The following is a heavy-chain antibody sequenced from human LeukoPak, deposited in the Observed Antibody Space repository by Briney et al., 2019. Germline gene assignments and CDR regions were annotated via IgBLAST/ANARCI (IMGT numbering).Heavy chain of an antibody. J-gene: IGHJ3*02. CDR3: ARANAFDI. CDR1: GFTFSSYG. Sequence: PGGSLRLSCAASGFTFSSYGMHWVRQAPGKGLEWEAVIWYDGSRKYYADSVKGRFTISRDNSKNTLFLQMNSLSAEDTAVYYCARANAFDIWGQGTMVTVSS. V-gene: IGHV3-33*01. CDR2: IWYDGSRK.